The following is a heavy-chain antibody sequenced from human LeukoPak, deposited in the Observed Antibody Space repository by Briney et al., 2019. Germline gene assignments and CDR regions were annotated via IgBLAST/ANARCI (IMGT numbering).Heavy chain of an antibody. Sequence: AGGSLRLSCAASGFTFSSYSMNWVRQAPGKGLEWVSSISSSSSYIYYADSVKGRFTISRDNAKNSLYLQMNSLRAEDTAVYYFARGRITMVRGAERLYYFDYWGQGTLVTVSS. J-gene: IGHJ4*02. D-gene: IGHD3-10*01. V-gene: IGHV3-21*01. CDR2: ISSSSSYI. CDR1: GFTFSSYS. CDR3: ARGRITMVRGAERLYYFDY.